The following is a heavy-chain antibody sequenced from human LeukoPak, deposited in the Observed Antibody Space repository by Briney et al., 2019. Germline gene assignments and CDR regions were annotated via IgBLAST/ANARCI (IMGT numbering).Heavy chain of an antibody. CDR1: GGSISSGSYY. D-gene: IGHD2-21*01. CDR3: ARGPYYPPYFDY. V-gene: IGHV4-61*02. Sequence: SETLSLTCTVSGGSISSGSYYWSWIRQPAGKGLEWIGRIYTSGSTNYNPSPKSRVTISVDTSKNQFSLKLSSVTAADTAVYYCARGPYYPPYFDYWGQGTLVTVSS. CDR2: IYTSGST. J-gene: IGHJ4*02.